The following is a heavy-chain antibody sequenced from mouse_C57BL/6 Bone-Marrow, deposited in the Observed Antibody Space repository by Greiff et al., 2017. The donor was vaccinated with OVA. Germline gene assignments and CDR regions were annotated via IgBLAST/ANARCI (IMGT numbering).Heavy chain of an antibody. Sequence: VKLQQPGTELVKPGASVKLSCKASGYTFTSYWITWVKQRPGQGLEWIGDIYPGSGSTNYNEKFKSKATLTVDTSSSTAYMQLSSLTSEDSAVYYCARRGYYFDYWGQGTTLTVSS. CDR1: GYTFTSYW. CDR3: ARRGYYFDY. CDR2: IYPGSGST. V-gene: IGHV1-55*01. J-gene: IGHJ2*01.